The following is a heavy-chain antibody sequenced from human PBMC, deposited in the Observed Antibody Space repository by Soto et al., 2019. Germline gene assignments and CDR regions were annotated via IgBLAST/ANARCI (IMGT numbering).Heavy chain of an antibody. J-gene: IGHJ5*02. CDR1: GGSISSRGYY. CDR2: IYYSGST. V-gene: IGHV4-39*01. D-gene: IGHD3-10*01. CDR3: ARVAGPPMVRGVIGPDNWFDP. Sequence: SETLSLTCTVSGGSISSRGYYWGWIRQPPGKGLEWIGTIYYSGSTYYNPSLKSRVTISVDTSKNQFSLKLSSVTAADTAVYYCARVAGPPMVRGVIGPDNWFDPWGQGTLVTVSS.